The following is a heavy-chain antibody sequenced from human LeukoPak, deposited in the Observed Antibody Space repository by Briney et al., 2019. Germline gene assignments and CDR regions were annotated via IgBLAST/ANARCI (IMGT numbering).Heavy chain of an antibody. D-gene: IGHD6-6*01. CDR2: ISGSGGST. J-gene: IGHJ4*02. CDR3: AKDKEQLVTNWDY. CDR1: GFTFSSYA. V-gene: IGHV3-23*01. Sequence: GGSLRLSCAASGFTFSSYAMSWVRQAPGKGLEWASAISGSGGSTYYADSVKGRFTISRDNSKNTLYLQMNSLRAEDTAVYYCAKDKEQLVTNWDYWGQGTLVTVSS.